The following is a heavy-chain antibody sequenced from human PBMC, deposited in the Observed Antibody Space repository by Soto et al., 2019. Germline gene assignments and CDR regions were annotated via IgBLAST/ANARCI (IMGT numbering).Heavy chain of an antibody. J-gene: IGHJ6*04. D-gene: IGHD3-22*01. CDR2: ISYDGSNK. CDR1: GFIFSSYA. CDR3: ARGDSSGSSPTYSMNI. V-gene: IGHV3-30*04. Sequence: QVQLVESGGGVVQPGRSLRLSCAASGFIFSSYAMHWVRQAPGKGLEWVTVISYDGSNKYYTDSVKGRFTISRDNSKNTVFMQMNSLRAEDTAVYYCARGDSSGSSPTYSMNIWGKRTTVTVSS.